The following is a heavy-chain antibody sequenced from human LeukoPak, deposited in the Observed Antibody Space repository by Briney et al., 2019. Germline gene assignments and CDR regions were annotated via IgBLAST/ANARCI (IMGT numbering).Heavy chain of an antibody. CDR2: IYPGDSDT. V-gene: IGHV5-51*01. D-gene: IGHD6-19*01. CDR3: ARHKAVAALDY. Sequence: PGESLQISRKGSGYRFTSYWIGWVRQLPGKGLEWMGIIYPGDSDTRYSPSFQGQVTISADKSISTAYLQWSSLKASDTAMYYCARHKAVAALDYWGQGTLVTVSS. CDR1: GYRFTSYW. J-gene: IGHJ4*02.